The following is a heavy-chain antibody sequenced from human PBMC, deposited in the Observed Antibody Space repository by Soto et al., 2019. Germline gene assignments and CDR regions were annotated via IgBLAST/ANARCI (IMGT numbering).Heavy chain of an antibody. J-gene: IGHJ4*02. CDR3: ARGYYYDSSGYYLRFDY. Sequence: VGSLRLSCAASGFTFSSYAMHWVRQAPGKGLEWVAVISYDGSNKYYADSVKGRFTISRDNSKNTLYLQMNSLRAEDTAVYYCARGYYYDSSGYYLRFDYWGQGTLVTVSS. V-gene: IGHV3-30-3*01. CDR2: ISYDGSNK. CDR1: GFTFSSYA. D-gene: IGHD3-22*01.